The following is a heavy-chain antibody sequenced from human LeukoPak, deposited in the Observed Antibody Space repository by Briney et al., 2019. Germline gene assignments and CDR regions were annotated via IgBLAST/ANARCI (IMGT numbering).Heavy chain of an antibody. J-gene: IGHJ6*02. Sequence: GGSLRLSCAASGFTFSSNGIHWVRQAPGKGLEWVAVIWYDGSNKYYADSVKGRFTISRDNSKNTLYLQMNSLRAEDTAVYYCAKGNLQYYYAMDVWGQGTTVTVSS. CDR1: GFTFSSNG. V-gene: IGHV3-33*06. CDR3: AKGNLQYYYAMDV. D-gene: IGHD1-14*01. CDR2: IWYDGSNK.